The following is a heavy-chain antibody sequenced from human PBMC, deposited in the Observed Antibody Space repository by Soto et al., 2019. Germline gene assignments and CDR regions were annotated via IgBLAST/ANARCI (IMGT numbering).Heavy chain of an antibody. CDR1: GDSISNSRFY. D-gene: IGHD3-22*01. Sequence: PSETLSLTCSVSGDSISNSRFYWAWIRQPPGEGLEWIGSIYHTANAYYNPSLKSRVTISVDTSKNQFSLKLTSVTAADAALYYCARDFFDSSDYTTNWFDPWGQGTLVTVSS. CDR3: ARDFFDSSDYTTNWFDP. V-gene: IGHV4-39*01. J-gene: IGHJ5*02. CDR2: IYHTANA.